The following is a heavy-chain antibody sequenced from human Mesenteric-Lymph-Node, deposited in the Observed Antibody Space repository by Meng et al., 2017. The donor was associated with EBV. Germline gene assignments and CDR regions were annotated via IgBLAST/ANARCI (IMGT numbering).Heavy chain of an antibody. CDR1: GGYIRSEGYD. CDR3: ARNSDCSTTSCFVSWFDP. Sequence: HVRFLESDPGRVTPSQSLNLTWHGSGGYIRSEGYDVSWIRQPTRKCLEWIGSVHYSGNTNYNPALKHRVTISVDTSSNQIYLSLTSVTVADTASYYCARNSDCSTTSCFVSWFDPWGQGTLVTVSS. V-gene: IGHV4-30-4*08. D-gene: IGHD2-2*01. J-gene: IGHJ5*02. CDR2: VHYSGNT.